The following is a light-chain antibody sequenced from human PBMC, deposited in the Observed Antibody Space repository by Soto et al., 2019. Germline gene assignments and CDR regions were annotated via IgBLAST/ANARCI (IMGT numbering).Light chain of an antibody. V-gene: IGKV1-5*01. Sequence: DIEMTQSPSTLSASVGDRLTITCRASQTIRRWLAWYQQRPGKAPKVLIHDASTLESGVPARFSGSGSETEFTLTISSLQPEDSATYYCQHYNSDPWTFGQGTKVEIK. CDR2: DAS. CDR3: QHYNSDPWT. J-gene: IGKJ1*01. CDR1: QTIRRW.